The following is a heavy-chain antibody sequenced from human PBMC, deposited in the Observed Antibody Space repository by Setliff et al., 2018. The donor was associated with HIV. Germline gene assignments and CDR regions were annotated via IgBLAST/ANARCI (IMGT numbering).Heavy chain of an antibody. CDR1: GFTFDDYA. Sequence: SLRLSCAASGFTFDDYAMHWVRQAPGKGLEWVSGISWNSGSIGYADSVKGRLTISRDNSNNILYLQMNSLTPEDTAVYHCARYSSSWHTFDYWGQGIPVTVSS. V-gene: IGHV3-9*01. J-gene: IGHJ4*02. CDR2: ISWNSGSI. D-gene: IGHD6-13*01. CDR3: ARYSSSWHTFDY.